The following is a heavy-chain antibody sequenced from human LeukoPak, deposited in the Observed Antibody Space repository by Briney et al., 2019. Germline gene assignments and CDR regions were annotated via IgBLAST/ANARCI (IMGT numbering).Heavy chain of an antibody. CDR2: ISYGGRNE. Sequence: PGRSLRLSCAASGFTFNNYAMHWVRQAPGKGLEWVAVISYGGRNEYYADSVKGRFTISRDNSKNTLYLQMHSLRAEDTAVYYCARDRSSYEYYFDSWGQGTLVTVSS. V-gene: IGHV3-30*04. CDR3: ARDRSSYEYYFDS. CDR1: GFTFNNYA. J-gene: IGHJ4*02. D-gene: IGHD5-12*01.